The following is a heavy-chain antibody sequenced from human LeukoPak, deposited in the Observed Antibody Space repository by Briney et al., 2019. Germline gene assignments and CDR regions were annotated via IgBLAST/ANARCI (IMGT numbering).Heavy chain of an antibody. Sequence: GGSLRLSCAASGFSFSDYAIYWVRQTPGKGLEWVAFTRYDGSNKIYADSVKGRFTISRDNSYNTVYLQMTGLRAEETAVYYCAKDGESGIQYTQGYFDYWGQGTLVTVSS. J-gene: IGHJ4*02. CDR2: TRYDGSNK. CDR3: AKDGESGIQYTQGYFDY. D-gene: IGHD1-1*01. V-gene: IGHV3-30*02. CDR1: GFSFSDYA.